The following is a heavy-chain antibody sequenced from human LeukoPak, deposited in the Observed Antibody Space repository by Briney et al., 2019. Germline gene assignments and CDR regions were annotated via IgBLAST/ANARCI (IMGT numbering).Heavy chain of an antibody. J-gene: IGHJ2*01. CDR3: ARGPLSSDYWYFDL. D-gene: IGHD2-2*01. V-gene: IGHV4-4*07. Sequence: PSETLSLTCTVSGGSISSYYWSWIRQPAGKGLDWIGRIYTSGSTNYNPSLKSRVTMSVDTSKNQFSLKLSSVTAADTAVYYCARGPLSSDYWYFDLWGRGTLVTVSS. CDR2: IYTSGST. CDR1: GGSISSYY.